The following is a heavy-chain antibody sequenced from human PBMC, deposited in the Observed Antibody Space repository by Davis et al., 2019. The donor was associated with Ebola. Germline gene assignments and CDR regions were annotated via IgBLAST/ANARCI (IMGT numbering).Heavy chain of an antibody. J-gene: IGHJ4*02. V-gene: IGHV5-51*01. Sequence: KVSCKGSGYSFTSYWIGWVRQMPGKGPEWVAFIYPGDSQTRYSPSFQGLVTISADKSISTAYLQWSSLKASDTAMYYCARFGGTTPFDHWGQGTLVTVSS. D-gene: IGHD3-10*01. CDR3: ARFGGTTPFDH. CDR1: GYSFTSYW. CDR2: IYPGDSQT.